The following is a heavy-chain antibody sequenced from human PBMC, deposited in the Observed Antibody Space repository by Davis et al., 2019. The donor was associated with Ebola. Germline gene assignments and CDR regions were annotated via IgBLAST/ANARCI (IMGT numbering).Heavy chain of an antibody. V-gene: IGHV3-9*01. CDR2: ISWNSGSI. D-gene: IGHD3-10*01. Sequence: GGSLRLSCAASGFTFDAYAMHWVRQAPGKGLEWVSGISWNSGSIGYADSVKGRFTISRDNAKNSLYLQMNSLRAEDTALYYCAKDMGVGGPYYHGMDVWGKGTTVTVSS. J-gene: IGHJ6*04. CDR3: AKDMGVGGPYYHGMDV. CDR1: GFTFDAYA.